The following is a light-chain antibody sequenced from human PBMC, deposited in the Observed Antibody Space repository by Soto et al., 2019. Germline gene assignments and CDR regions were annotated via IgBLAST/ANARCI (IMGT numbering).Light chain of an antibody. Sequence: DFVMTQSPDSLAVSLGERATINCRSSQSVLYNSDNQNYLAWYQQKPGQPPKLLIYWASTRESGVPDRFSGSGPGTDFTLTISSLQAEDVAVYYCQQYYSTLITFGQGTRLEIK. CDR1: QSVLYNSDNQNY. CDR2: WAS. J-gene: IGKJ5*01. V-gene: IGKV4-1*01. CDR3: QQYYSTLIT.